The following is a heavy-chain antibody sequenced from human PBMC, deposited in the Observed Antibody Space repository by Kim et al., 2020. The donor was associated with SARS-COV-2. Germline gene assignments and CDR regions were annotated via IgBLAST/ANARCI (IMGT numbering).Heavy chain of an antibody. Sequence: GGSLRLSCAASGFTFNNAWMSWVRQAPGKGLEWVGRIKSKTDGGTTDYAAPVKGRFTISRDDSKNMVYLQMSSLKSDDTALSYCATGTSVNGWGQGTRVT. V-gene: IGHV3-15*01. D-gene: IGHD2-8*01. J-gene: IGHJ4*02. CDR2: IKSKTDGGTT. CDR3: ATGTSVNG. CDR1: GFTFNNAW.